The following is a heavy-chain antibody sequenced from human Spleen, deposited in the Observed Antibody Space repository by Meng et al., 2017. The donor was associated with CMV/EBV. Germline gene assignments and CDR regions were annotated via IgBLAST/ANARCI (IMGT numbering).Heavy chain of an antibody. Sequence: CPASGCVCDDQGRNWVRPALGRGVEWVSGVNWNGGKTGYADSVKGRFTISRDNAKKSLYLQMNSLRAEDTALYYCARGNWNYIGSDYWGQGTLVTVSS. CDR2: VNWNGGKT. CDR1: GCVCDDQG. J-gene: IGHJ4*02. D-gene: IGHD1-7*01. V-gene: IGHV3-20*04. CDR3: ARGNWNYIGSDY.